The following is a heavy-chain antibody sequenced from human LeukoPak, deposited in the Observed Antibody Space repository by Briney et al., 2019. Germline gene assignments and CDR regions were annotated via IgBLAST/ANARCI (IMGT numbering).Heavy chain of an antibody. CDR3: ARDPYCSGGSCYSLAVDY. J-gene: IGHJ4*02. V-gene: IGHV3-30*04. CDR2: ISYDGSNK. Sequence: GGSLRLSCAASGFTFSSYAMNWVRQAPGKGLEWVAVISYDGSNKYYADSVKGRFTISRDNSKNTLYLQMNSLRAEDTAVYYCARDPYCSGGSCYSLAVDYWGQGTLVTVSS. CDR1: GFTFSSYA. D-gene: IGHD2-15*01.